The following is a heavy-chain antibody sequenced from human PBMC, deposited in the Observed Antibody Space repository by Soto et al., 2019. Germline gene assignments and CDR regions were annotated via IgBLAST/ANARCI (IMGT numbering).Heavy chain of an antibody. D-gene: IGHD4-4*01. Sequence: QVQLVQSGAEVKKPGSSVKVSCKASGGTFSTYTITWVRQAPGQGLEWMGRIIPIIGIINYAQKFQGRVNISGEXXXGXXYMELTGLRSDDTAVYYCAGDPDSHYNDSHASSYPWGQGTLVTVSS. CDR3: AGDPDSHYNDSHASSYP. CDR2: IIPIIGII. V-gene: IGHV1-69*08. J-gene: IGHJ5*02. CDR1: GGTFSTYT.